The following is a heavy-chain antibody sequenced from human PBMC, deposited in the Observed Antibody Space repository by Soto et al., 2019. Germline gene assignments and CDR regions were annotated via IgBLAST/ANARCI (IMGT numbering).Heavy chain of an antibody. D-gene: IGHD3-16*02. Sequence: PSETLSLTCTVSGGSISSYYWSWIRQPPGKGLEWIGYIYYSGSTNYNPSLKSRVTISVDTSKNQFSLKLSSVTAADTAVYYCVRVNYYYVWGSYRSAGGAFDIWGQGTMVTVSS. CDR3: VRVNYYYVWGSYRSAGGAFDI. CDR2: IYYSGST. V-gene: IGHV4-59*01. J-gene: IGHJ3*02. CDR1: GGSISSYY.